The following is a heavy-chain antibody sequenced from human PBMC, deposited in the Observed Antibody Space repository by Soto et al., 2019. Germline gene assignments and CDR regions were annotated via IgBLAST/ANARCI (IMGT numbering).Heavy chain of an antibody. V-gene: IGHV3-15*01. D-gene: IGHD2-2*01. CDR3: TTDSSSWAYYYYYGMDV. CDR1: GFTFSNAW. J-gene: IGHJ6*02. Sequence: VGSLRLSCTVSGFTFSNAWMTWVRQAPGKGPEWVGRIKSKTDDGTTDYAAPVKGRFTISRDDSRNTLYLQMNSLKTEDTAVYYCTTDSSSWAYYYYYGMDVWGQGTTVTVSS. CDR2: IKSKTDDGTT.